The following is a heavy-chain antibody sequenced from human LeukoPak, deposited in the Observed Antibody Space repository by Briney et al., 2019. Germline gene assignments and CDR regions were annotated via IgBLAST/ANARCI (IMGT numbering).Heavy chain of an antibody. D-gene: IGHD2-2*02. J-gene: IGHJ3*02. Sequence: RGSLRLSCAASGFTFSSYAMSWVRQAPGKGLEWVSAISGSGGSTYYADSVKGRFTISRDNSKNTLYLQMNSLRAEDTAVYYCATASSTSCYKGGCGAFDIWGQGTMVTVSS. CDR3: ATASSTSCYKGGCGAFDI. V-gene: IGHV3-23*01. CDR2: ISGSGGST. CDR1: GFTFSSYA.